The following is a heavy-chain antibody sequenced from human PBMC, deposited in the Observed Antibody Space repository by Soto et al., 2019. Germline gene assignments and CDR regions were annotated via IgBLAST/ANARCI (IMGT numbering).Heavy chain of an antibody. V-gene: IGHV1-69*02. CDR3: XXXXXVXXXXGXXVAFDI. CDR2: IIPILGIA. J-gene: IGHJ3*02. Sequence: QVQLVQSGAEVKKPGSSVKVSCKASGGTFSSYTISWVXXXXXQGLEWMGRIIPILGIANYAQKFQGRVTITADXXXXXXXXXXXXXXXXXXXXXXXXXXXXVXXXXGXXVAFDIWGQGTMVTVSS. CDR1: GGTFSSYT.